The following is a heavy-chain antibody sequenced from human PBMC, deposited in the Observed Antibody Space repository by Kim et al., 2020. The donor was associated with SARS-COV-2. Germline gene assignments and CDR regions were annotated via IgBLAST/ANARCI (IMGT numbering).Heavy chain of an antibody. CDR3: AKVLELRDPTSPYYGMDV. V-gene: IGHV3-30*18. D-gene: IGHD1-26*01. Sequence: GGSLRLSCAASGFTFSSYGMHWVRQAPGKGLEWVAVISYDGSNKYYADSVKGRFTISRDNSKNTLYLQMNSLRAEDTAVYYCAKVLELRDPTSPYYGMDVWGQGTTVTVSS. J-gene: IGHJ6*02. CDR2: ISYDGSNK. CDR1: GFTFSSYG.